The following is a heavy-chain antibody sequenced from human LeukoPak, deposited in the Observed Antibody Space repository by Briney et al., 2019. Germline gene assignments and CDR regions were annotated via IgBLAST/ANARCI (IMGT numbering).Heavy chain of an antibody. CDR1: GYSFASYW. CDR3: ARQAYCANGVCLRDY. V-gene: IGHV5-51*01. CDR2: VYPGGSDT. Sequence: GESLKISCKGSGYSFASYWIGWVRQMPGKGLEWMGIVYPGGSDTRYSPSFQGQVTISADKSINTAYLQWSSLKASDTAMYFCARQAYCANGVCLRDYWGQGTLVTVSS. D-gene: IGHD2-8*01. J-gene: IGHJ4*02.